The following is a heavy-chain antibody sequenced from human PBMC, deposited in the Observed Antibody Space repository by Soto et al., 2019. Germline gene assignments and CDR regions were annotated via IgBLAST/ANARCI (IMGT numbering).Heavy chain of an antibody. J-gene: IGHJ4*02. CDR3: AKGGRQWLVTSDFNY. D-gene: IGHD6-19*01. CDR1: GFTFSDYA. V-gene: IGHV3-30*18. CDR2: VSHDGRNT. Sequence: VQLVESGGGVVQPGRSLRLSCAASGFTFSDYAMHWVRQAPGKGLEWVAVVSHDGRNTHYPDSVKGRFTISRDSSKNTVSLELTSLRAEDTAVYYCAKGGRQWLVTSDFNYWGQGALVTVSS.